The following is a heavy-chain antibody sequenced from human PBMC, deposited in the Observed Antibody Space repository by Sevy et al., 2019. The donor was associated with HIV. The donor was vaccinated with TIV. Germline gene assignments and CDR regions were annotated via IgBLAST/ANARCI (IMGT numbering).Heavy chain of an antibody. CDR2: INDSGST. V-gene: IGHV4-34*01. D-gene: IGHD2-2*01. CDR3: ARRGVPAAMS. Sequence: SETLSLTCAVYGGSLSGYSWSWIRQPPGKGLEWIGEINDSGSTNYNPSLKSRVTISVDTSKNQFSLKLSSVTAADTAVYYCARRGVPAAMSWGQGTLVTVSS. CDR1: GGSLSGYS. J-gene: IGHJ4*02.